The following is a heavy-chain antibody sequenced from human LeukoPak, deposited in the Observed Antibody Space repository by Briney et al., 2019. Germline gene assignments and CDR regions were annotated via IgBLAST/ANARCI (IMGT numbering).Heavy chain of an antibody. Sequence: ASVKVSCKVSGYTLTELSMHWVRQAPGKGLEWMGGFDPEDGETIYAQKFQGRVTMTEDTSTDTAYMELSSLRSEDTAVYYCATCYGSGSYYNQNWFDPWGQGTLVTVSS. CDR3: ATCYGSGSYYNQNWFDP. CDR2: FDPEDGET. CDR1: GYTLTELS. V-gene: IGHV1-24*01. J-gene: IGHJ5*02. D-gene: IGHD3-10*01.